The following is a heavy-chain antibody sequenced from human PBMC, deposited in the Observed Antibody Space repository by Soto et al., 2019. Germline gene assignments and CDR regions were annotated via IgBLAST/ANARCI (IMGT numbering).Heavy chain of an antibody. CDR1: NASITSSGYY. CDR3: ARISGTYYVPDY. J-gene: IGHJ4*02. CDR2: IYHSGST. D-gene: IGHD1-26*01. V-gene: IGHV4-31*03. Sequence: QVQLQESGPRLVEASQTLSLTCTVSNASITSSGYYWSWVRQPPGKRLEWIGYIYHSGSTFYSPSLQSRLTMSVDTSKNQFSRTLRSVTAADTAVYHCARISGTYYVPDYWGQGTLVTVSS.